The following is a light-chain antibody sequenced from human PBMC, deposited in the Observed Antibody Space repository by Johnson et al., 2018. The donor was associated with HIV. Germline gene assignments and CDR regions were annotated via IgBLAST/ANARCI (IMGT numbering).Light chain of an antibody. J-gene: IGLJ1*01. CDR3: GTWDSSVGGGLYG. CDR1: SSNIGNNY. CDR2: ENN. V-gene: IGLV1-51*02. Sequence: QSVLTQPPSVSAAPGQKVTISCSGSSSNIGNNYVSWYQQFPGTAPKLLIYENNKRPSGIPDRFSGSKSGASATLDITGLQTGDEADYYSGTWDSSVGGGLYGFGVGTKVTVL.